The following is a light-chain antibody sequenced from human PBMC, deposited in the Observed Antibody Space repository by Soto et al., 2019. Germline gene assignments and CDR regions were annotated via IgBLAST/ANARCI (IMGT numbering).Light chain of an antibody. Sequence: DIQMNQSPSSLSASVGDRVTITCQASRDISNYLNWYQQKPGKAPKLLIYDASNLETGVRSRFSGSESGTDFTFSISSLQPEDIATYYCQQYDNLPRYTFGQGTKLEIK. CDR1: RDISNY. V-gene: IGKV1-33*01. CDR3: QQYDNLPRYT. J-gene: IGKJ2*01. CDR2: DAS.